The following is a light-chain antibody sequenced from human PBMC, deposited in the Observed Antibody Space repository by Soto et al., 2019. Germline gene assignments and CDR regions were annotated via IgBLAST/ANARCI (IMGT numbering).Light chain of an antibody. CDR1: QTISTW. CDR2: DAS. J-gene: IGKJ5*01. Sequence: DIQMTQSPSTLSASVGYRFTITCRASQTISTWLAWYQQKPGKAPELLIYDASTLESGVPSRFTGSGSGTDFTLTVNDLQPEDFATYYCQQSYSSPTTFGQGTQLEIK. V-gene: IGKV1-5*01. CDR3: QQSYSSPTT.